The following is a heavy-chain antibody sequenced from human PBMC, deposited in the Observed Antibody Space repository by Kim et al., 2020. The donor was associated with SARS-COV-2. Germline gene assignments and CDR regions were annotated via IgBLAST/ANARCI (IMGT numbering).Heavy chain of an antibody. CDR1: GFTFSSYA. CDR3: AKEQWLVTGGFDY. CDR2: IWYDGSNK. V-gene: IGHV3-33*06. Sequence: GGSLRLSCAASGFTFSSYAMHWVRQAPGKGLEWVAVIWYDGSNKYYADSVKGRFTISRDNSKNTLYLQMNSLRAEDTAVYYCAKEQWLVTGGFDYWGQGTLVTVSS. J-gene: IGHJ4*02. D-gene: IGHD6-19*01.